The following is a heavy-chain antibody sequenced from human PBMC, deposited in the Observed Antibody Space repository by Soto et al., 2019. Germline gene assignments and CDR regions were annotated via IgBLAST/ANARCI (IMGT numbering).Heavy chain of an antibody. Sequence: PSETLSLTCAVSGGSISSGGYSWSWIRQPPGKGLEWIGYIYHSGSTYYNPSLKSRVTISVDRSKNQFSPKLSSVTAADTAVYYCARVRTATMVRGVIDYWGQGTLVTVSS. CDR1: GGSISSGGYS. CDR3: ARVRTATMVRGVIDY. D-gene: IGHD3-10*01. J-gene: IGHJ4*02. V-gene: IGHV4-30-2*01. CDR2: IYHSGST.